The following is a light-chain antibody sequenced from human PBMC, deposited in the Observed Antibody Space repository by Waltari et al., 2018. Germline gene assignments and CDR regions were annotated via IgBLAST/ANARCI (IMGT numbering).Light chain of an antibody. CDR1: SGHSNYA. CDR2: LDNDGSH. V-gene: IGLV4-69*01. J-gene: IGLJ3*02. CDR3: QTWDTGSWV. Sequence: QPVLTQSPAASASLGASVKFTCTLSSGHSNYAVALHQQQQDKAPRYLMKLDNDGSHIKGDGIPDRFSGSSSGAERYLTISNLQSEDEADYYCQTWDTGSWVFGGGTRLTVL.